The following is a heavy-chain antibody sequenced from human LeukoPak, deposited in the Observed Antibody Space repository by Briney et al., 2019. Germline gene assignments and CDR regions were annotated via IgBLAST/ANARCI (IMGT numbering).Heavy chain of an antibody. D-gene: IGHD6-19*01. CDR3: ANQGGWVY. Sequence: PGGSLRLSCAASGFTFSSYGMHWVRQAPGKGLEWVAVISYDGSNKYYADSVKGRFTISRDNSKNTLYLQMNSLRAEDTAVYYCANQGGWVYWGQGTLVTVSS. CDR2: ISYDGSNK. V-gene: IGHV3-30*18. J-gene: IGHJ4*02. CDR1: GFTFSSYG.